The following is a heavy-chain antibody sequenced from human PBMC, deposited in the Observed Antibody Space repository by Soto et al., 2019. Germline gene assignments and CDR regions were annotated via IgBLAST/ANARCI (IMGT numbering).Heavy chain of an antibody. Sequence: ASVKVSCKASGYTFTSYGISWVRQAPGQGLEWMGWISAYNGNTNYAQKLQGRIALTTDTSTNTAYMELLSLTSDDTAVYFCATYYFGSGSYYRFDTWGQGTLVTVSS. CDR2: ISAYNGNT. V-gene: IGHV1-18*04. J-gene: IGHJ4*02. CDR3: ATYYFGSGSYYRFDT. D-gene: IGHD3-10*01. CDR1: GYTFTSYG.